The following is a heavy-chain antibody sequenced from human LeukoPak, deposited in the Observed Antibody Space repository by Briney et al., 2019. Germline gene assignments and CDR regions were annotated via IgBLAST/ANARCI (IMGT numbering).Heavy chain of an antibody. CDR1: GFTFSSYG. D-gene: IGHD3-10*01. Sequence: GGSLRLSCAASGFTFSSYGMHWVRQAPGKGLEWVAVIWYDGSNKYYADSVKGRFTISRDNSKNTLYLQMNSLRAEDTAVYYCARFKSGFGELYFDYWGQGTLVTVSS. J-gene: IGHJ4*02. CDR2: IWYDGSNK. CDR3: ARFKSGFGELYFDY. V-gene: IGHV3-33*01.